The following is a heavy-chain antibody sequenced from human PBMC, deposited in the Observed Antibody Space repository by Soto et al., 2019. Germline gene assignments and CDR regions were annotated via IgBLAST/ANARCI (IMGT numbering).Heavy chain of an antibody. CDR1: GFTVSSKY. CDR3: ARELPPDL. V-gene: IGHV3-53*01. CDR2: IWSAGLT. D-gene: IGHD2-15*01. J-gene: IGHJ5*02. Sequence: PGGSLRLSCAASGFTVSSKYMNWVRQAQGKGLEWVCIIWSAGLTYYADSVRGRFTISRDISKNILFLQMNNLRAEDSAIYYCARELPPDLWGQGTLVTVSS.